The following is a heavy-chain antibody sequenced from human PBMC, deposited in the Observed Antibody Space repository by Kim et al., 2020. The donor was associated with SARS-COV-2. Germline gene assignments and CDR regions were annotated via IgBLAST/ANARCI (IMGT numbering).Heavy chain of an antibody. Sequence: KVYADSVKGRLPNTSDKSKKPLYLQMNSLRAEDTAVYYCARDLDYYGMDVWGKGTTVTVSS. CDR2: K. J-gene: IGHJ6*04. V-gene: IGHV3-53*01. CDR3: ARDLDYYGMDV.